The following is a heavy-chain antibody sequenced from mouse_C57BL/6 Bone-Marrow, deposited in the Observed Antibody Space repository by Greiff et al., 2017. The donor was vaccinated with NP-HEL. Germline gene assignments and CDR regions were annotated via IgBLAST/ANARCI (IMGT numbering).Heavy chain of an antibody. CDR1: GFTFSSYG. Sequence: EVMLVESGGDLVKPGGSLKLSCAASGFTFSSYGMSWVRQTPDKRLEWVATISSGGSYTYYPDSVKGRFTISRDNAKNTLYRQMSRLKSEDTAMYYCARLRYSNYEGFAYWGQGTLVTVSA. J-gene: IGHJ3*01. CDR2: ISSGGSYT. V-gene: IGHV5-6*02. CDR3: ARLRYSNYEGFAY. D-gene: IGHD2-5*01.